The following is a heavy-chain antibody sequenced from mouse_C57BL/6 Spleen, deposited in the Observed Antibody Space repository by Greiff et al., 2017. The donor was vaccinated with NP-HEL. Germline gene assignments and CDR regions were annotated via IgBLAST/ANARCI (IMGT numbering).Heavy chain of an antibody. CDR3: ARRAHFDV. V-gene: IGHV5-17*01. CDR1: GFTFSDYG. CDR2: IGSGSTTI. J-gene: IGHJ1*03. D-gene: IGHD3-3*01. Sequence: EVQLVESGGGLVKPGGSLKLSCAASGFTFSDYGMHWVRQAPEKGLEWVAYIGSGSTTIYYADTVKGRFTISRDNAKNTLFLQMTSLRSEDTAMYYCARRAHFDVWGTGTTGTVSS.